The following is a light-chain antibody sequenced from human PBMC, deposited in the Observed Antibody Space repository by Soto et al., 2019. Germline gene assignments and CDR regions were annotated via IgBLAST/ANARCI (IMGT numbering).Light chain of an antibody. CDR3: QHYTPSSPTWT. V-gene: IGKV1-5*01. CDR2: DAS. CDR1: QTINNY. J-gene: IGKJ1*01. Sequence: DIQMTQSPSILSASLGDRVTITCRASQTINNYLAWYQQKPGKAPKLLIFDASTLESVVPSRFVGSGSGTELTLTISSLQPDDFATYYCQHYTPSSPTWTFGQGTEVEI.